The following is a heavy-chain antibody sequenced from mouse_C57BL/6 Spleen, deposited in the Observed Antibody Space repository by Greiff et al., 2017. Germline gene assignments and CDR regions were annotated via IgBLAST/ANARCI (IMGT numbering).Heavy chain of an antibody. Sequence: QVQLQQPGAELVMPGASVKLSCKASGYTFTSYWMHWVKQRPGQGLEWIGEIDPSDSYTNDNQKFKGKSTLTVDKSSSAAYMQLSSLTSEDSAVYYCAREPPSYYSKGYFDVWGTGTTVTVSS. CDR3: AREPPSYYSKGYFDV. CDR2: IDPSDSYT. D-gene: IGHD2-5*01. J-gene: IGHJ1*03. CDR1: GYTFTSYW. V-gene: IGHV1-69*01.